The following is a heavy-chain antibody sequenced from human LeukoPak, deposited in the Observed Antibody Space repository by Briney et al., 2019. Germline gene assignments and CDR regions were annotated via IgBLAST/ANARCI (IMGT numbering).Heavy chain of an antibody. CDR1: GYTLTELS. D-gene: IGHD2-2*01. Sequence: GASVKVSCKVSGYTLTELSMHWVRQAPGKGLEWMGGFDPEDGETIYAQKFQGRVTMTEDTSTDTAYMELSSLRSEDTAVYYCATSLIVVVPARPRMGSWFDPWGQGTLVTVSS. V-gene: IGHV1-24*01. J-gene: IGHJ5*02. CDR2: FDPEDGET. CDR3: ATSLIVVVPARPRMGSWFDP.